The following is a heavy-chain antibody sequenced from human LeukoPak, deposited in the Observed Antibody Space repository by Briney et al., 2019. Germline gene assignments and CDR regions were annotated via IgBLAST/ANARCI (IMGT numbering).Heavy chain of an antibody. CDR1: GYTFTSYA. Sequence: ASVKVSCKASGYTFTSYAMNWVRQAPGQGLEWMGWINTNTGNPTYAQGLTGRFVFSLDTSVSTAYLQISSLKAEDTAVYYCARGSSYDYVWGSYRHYYFDYWGQGTLVTVSS. CDR3: ARGSSYDYVWGSYRHYYFDY. J-gene: IGHJ4*02. D-gene: IGHD3-16*02. CDR2: INTNTGNP. V-gene: IGHV7-4-1*02.